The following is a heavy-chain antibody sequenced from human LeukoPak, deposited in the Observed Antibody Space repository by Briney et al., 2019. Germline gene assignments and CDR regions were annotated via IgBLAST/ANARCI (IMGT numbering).Heavy chain of an antibody. CDR3: AELGITMIGGV. Sequence: GRSLRLSCAASGFTFSNYEMHWVRQAPGKGLEWVSYISSSGSDIYYADSVKGRFTISRDNAKNSLYLQMNSLRAEDTAVYYCAELGITMIGGVWGKGTTVTISS. D-gene: IGHD3-10*02. CDR2: ISSSGSDI. V-gene: IGHV3-48*03. CDR1: GFTFSNYE. J-gene: IGHJ6*04.